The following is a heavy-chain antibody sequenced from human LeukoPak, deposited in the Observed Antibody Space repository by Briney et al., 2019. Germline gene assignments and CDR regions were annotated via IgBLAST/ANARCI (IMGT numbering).Heavy chain of an antibody. CDR2: VSYGGSNA. CDR1: GFTFFMYT. CDR3: ARSYGSASYNIDY. D-gene: IGHD3-10*01. V-gene: IGHV3-30*04. Sequence: GGSLRLSCEASGFTFFMYTMHWVRRAPGKGLEWVSLVSYGGSNAYYVDSVTGRFTISRDNSKNTLYLQMNSLRPEDTAVYYCARSYGSASYNIDYWGQGTLVTVSS. J-gene: IGHJ4*02.